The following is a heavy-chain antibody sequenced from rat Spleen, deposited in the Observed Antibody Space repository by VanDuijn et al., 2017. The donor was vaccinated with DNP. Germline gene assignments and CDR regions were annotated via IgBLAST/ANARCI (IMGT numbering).Heavy chain of an antibody. V-gene: IGHV3-1*01. Sequence: EVQLQESGPGLVKPSQSLSLTCSVTGYSITSNYWGWIRKFPGNKMEWIGHISYSGSTGYNPSLKSRISITRDTSKNQYFLQLHSVTTDDTGTYCCTRGPISGYAMDAWGQGTSVTVSS. J-gene: IGHJ4*01. D-gene: IGHD4-3*01. CDR2: ISYSGST. CDR1: GYSITSNY. CDR3: TRGPISGYAMDA.